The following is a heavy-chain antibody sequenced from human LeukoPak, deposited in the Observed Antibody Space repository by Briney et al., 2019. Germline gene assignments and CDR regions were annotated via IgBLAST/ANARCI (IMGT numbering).Heavy chain of an antibody. Sequence: PSQTLSLTCTVSGASTSSGGNYWSWIRQHPGKGLEWIGYIYYSGGTGYNPSLKSRVTISEDTSKNQFSLKLSSVTAADTAVYYCAGDGDDCSGGSCYVFWGQGTLVTVSS. CDR2: IYYSGGT. J-gene: IGHJ4*02. D-gene: IGHD2-15*01. CDR1: GASTSSGGNY. CDR3: AGDGDDCSGGSCYVF. V-gene: IGHV4-31*03.